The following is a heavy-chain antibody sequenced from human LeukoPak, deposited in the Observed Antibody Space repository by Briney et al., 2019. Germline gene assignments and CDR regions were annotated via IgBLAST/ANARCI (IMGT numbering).Heavy chain of an antibody. D-gene: IGHD6-19*01. CDR2: IYYSGST. J-gene: IGHJ4*02. CDR3: ARSSIAVAGTIGYFDY. V-gene: IGHV4-59*01. Sequence: SETLSLTCTVSGGSISSYYWSWIRQPPGKGLEWIGYIYYSGSTNYNPSLKSRVTISVDTSKNQFSLKLSPVTAADTAVYYCARSSIAVAGTIGYFDYWGQGTLVTVSS. CDR1: GGSISSYY.